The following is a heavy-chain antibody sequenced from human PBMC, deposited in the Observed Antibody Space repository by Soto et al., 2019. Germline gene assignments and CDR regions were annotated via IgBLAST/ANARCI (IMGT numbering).Heavy chain of an antibody. CDR3: ATLVTIGGHIVHPDSLDY. CDR1: GFIFTSRA. V-gene: IGHV3-23*01. Sequence: EVQLLESGGGLVQPGGSLRLSCAASGFIFTSRAMTWVRQAPGKGLEWVSAISGSGGSTYYADSVRGRFTISRDKSKNTLYLHIRSLRVEDTAVYFCATLVTIGGHIVHPDSLDYWGQGALVTVSS. CDR2: ISGSGGST. D-gene: IGHD2-21*01. J-gene: IGHJ4*02.